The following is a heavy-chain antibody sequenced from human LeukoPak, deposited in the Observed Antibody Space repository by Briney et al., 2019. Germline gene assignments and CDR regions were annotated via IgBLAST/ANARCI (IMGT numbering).Heavy chain of an antibody. CDR2: IYPGDSDT. J-gene: IGHJ4*02. CDR1: GYSYTTYW. V-gene: IGHV5-51*01. CDR3: ARKGGDSGIGYLDY. D-gene: IGHD2-21*02. Sequence: GESLKISCKGSGYSYTTYWIGWVRQMPGKGLEWMGIIYPGDSDTTYSPSFQGQVTFSADKSSSTAYLQWSSLKASDTAMYYCARKGGDSGIGYLDYWGQGTLVTVSS.